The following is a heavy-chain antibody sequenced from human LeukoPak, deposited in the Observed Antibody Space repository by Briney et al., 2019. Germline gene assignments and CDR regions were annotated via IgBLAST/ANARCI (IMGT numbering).Heavy chain of an antibody. CDR3: ARLSTVTTSFDY. D-gene: IGHD4-17*01. CDR1: GGSISSSSYY. J-gene: IGHJ4*02. Sequence: SETLSLTCTVSGGSISSSSYYWGWIRQPPGKALEWIGRIYTSGTTHYNPSLKSRVTMSVDTSKNQFSLKLSSVTAADTAVYYCARLSTVTTSFDYWGQGTLVTVSS. CDR2: IYTSGTT. V-gene: IGHV4-39*07.